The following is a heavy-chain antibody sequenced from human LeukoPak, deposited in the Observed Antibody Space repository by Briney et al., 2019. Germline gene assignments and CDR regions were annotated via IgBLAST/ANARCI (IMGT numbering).Heavy chain of an antibody. D-gene: IGHD6-6*01. CDR3: ARSEYSSSSGHFDY. CDR1: GGSISSYY. V-gene: IGHV4-4*09. CDR2: IYFSGST. Sequence: SETLSLTCTVSGGSISSYYWSWIRQPPGKGLELIGYIYFSGSTDYNPSLKSRVTISVDTSKNQFSLKLSSVTAADTAVYYCARSEYSSSSGHFDYWGQGTLVTVSS. J-gene: IGHJ4*02.